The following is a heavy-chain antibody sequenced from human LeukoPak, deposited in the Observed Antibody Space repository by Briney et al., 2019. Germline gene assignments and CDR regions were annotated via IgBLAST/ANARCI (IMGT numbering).Heavy chain of an antibody. CDR1: GFTFNSYT. CDR3: ARVKMGATVSDYYHCYLDV. V-gene: IGHV3-64*02. D-gene: IGHD1-26*01. J-gene: IGHJ6*03. Sequence: PGGSLRLSCAASGFTFNSYTMHWVRQAPGKGLEYVSAIISHGGSTHYADSVKGRFTISRDNSWNTLYLQMDSLRAEDMAVYYCARVKMGATVSDYYHCYLDVWGKGTTVTVSS. CDR2: IISHGGST.